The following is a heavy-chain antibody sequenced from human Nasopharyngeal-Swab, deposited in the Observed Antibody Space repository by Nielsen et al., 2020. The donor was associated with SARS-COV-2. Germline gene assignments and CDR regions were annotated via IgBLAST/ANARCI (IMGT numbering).Heavy chain of an antibody. V-gene: IGHV3-7*01. J-gene: IGHJ4*02. CDR1: GLTVSDHW. CDR2: INEDGSEK. CDR3: ARQVKTVTTELGDC. D-gene: IGHD4-17*01. Sequence: GESLKISCVASGLTVSDHWMSWVRQAPGKGLEWVGNINEDGSEKRYVESVKGRFTISRDNAQNSLFLQMNSLKAEDTAVYFCARQVKTVTTELGDCWGQGTLVTVSS.